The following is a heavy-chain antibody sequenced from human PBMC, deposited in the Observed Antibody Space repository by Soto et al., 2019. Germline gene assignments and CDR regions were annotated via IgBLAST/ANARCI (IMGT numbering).Heavy chain of an antibody. J-gene: IGHJ4*02. CDR2: VGTNNANT. V-gene: IGHV1-18*01. D-gene: IGHD3-22*01. Sequence: QVQLVQSGPEVKMPGASVKVSCKTSGYTFTDYGLAWLRQAPGQRPEWMGWVGTNNANTNYAQKFQGRVTMTTDRSTTTTYMELRNLRSDDTAVYYCARELNTDSSAYYSFAYWGQGTLVTVSS. CDR3: ARELNTDSSAYYSFAY. CDR1: GYTFTDYG.